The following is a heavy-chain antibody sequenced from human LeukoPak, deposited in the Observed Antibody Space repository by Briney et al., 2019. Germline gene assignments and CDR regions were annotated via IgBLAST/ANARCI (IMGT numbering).Heavy chain of an antibody. CDR2: IDRGGSST. Sequence: GGSLRLSCAASGFTFSNNYMHWVRQAPGKGLVWVSRIDRGGSSTNYADSVQGRFTISRDNPKDTLYLQMNSLRAEDTAVYFCAKRGVVIRVFLVGFHKEAYYFDSWGQGALVTVSS. J-gene: IGHJ4*02. D-gene: IGHD3-10*01. CDR1: GFTFSNNY. V-gene: IGHV3-74*01. CDR3: AKRGVVIRVFLVGFHKEAYYFDS.